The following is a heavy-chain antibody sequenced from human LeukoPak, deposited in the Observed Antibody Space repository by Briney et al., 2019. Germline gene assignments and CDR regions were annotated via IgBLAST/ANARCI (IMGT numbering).Heavy chain of an antibody. Sequence: ASVTVSCKASGYTFIHNYIHWMRQAPGQGLEWMGWINPNTGDTNYAQNFQGRVTVTRDTSISTAYMELSRLTSDDTAIYYCARVYRAPDFWGQGTLVTVSS. CDR1: GYTFIHNY. CDR3: ARVYRAPDF. J-gene: IGHJ4*02. D-gene: IGHD4-11*01. V-gene: IGHV1-2*02. CDR2: INPNTGDT.